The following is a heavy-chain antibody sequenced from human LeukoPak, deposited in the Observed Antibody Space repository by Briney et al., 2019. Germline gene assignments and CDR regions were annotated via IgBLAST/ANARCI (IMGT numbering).Heavy chain of an antibody. CDR1: GGSISSYY. J-gene: IGHJ4*02. Sequence: SETLSLTCTVSGGSISSYYWSWIRQPPGKGLEWIGYIYYSGSTNYNPSLKSRVTIPVDTSKNQFSLKLSSVTAADTAVYYCARGVHGRSYYFDYWGQGTLVTVSS. CDR3: ARGVHGRSYYFDY. V-gene: IGHV4-59*01. D-gene: IGHD6-6*01. CDR2: IYYSGST.